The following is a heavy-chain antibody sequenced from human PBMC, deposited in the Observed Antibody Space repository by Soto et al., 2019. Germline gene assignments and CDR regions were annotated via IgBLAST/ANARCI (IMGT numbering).Heavy chain of an antibody. J-gene: IGHJ4*02. D-gene: IGHD3-22*01. Sequence: QLQLQESGPGLVKPSETLSLTCTVSGGSISSSSYYWGWIRQPPGKGLELIGRIYYSGSTYYNPSLKRRVTMSGDTSKNQFSLKLSSVNAADTAVYYCAILEPPEPDYDSSGYYPYWGQGTLVTVSS. V-gene: IGHV4-39*01. CDR1: GGSISSSSYY. CDR2: IYYSGST. CDR3: AILEPPEPDYDSSGYYPY.